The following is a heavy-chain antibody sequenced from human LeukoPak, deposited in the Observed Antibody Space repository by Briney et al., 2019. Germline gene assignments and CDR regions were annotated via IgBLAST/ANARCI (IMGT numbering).Heavy chain of an antibody. J-gene: IGHJ6*03. CDR3: ARQFGRQILIAVARTSTYSYFYYMDV. Sequence: SQTLSLTCAVYGGSFSGYYWSWTRQPPGKGREWIGEINHSGRTKYNPSLKRRVTISVDKSHHQISLKVNSSTPADTAVYFCARQFGRQILIAVARTSTYSYFYYMDVWGRGTTVIISS. D-gene: IGHD6-19*01. V-gene: IGHV4-34*01. CDR1: GGSFSGYY. CDR2: INHSGRT.